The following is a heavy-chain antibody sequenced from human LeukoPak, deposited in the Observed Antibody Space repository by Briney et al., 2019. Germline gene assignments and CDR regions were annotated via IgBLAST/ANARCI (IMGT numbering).Heavy chain of an antibody. CDR1: GCTFTSYY. CDR3: ARDQTGYGMDV. CDR2: INPSGGST. J-gene: IGHJ6*02. V-gene: IGHV1-46*01. Sequence: ASVKVSCKASGCTFTSYYMHWVRQAPGQGLEWMGIINPSGGSTSYAQKFQGWVTMTRDTSISTAYMELSRLRSDDTAVYYCARDQTGYGMDVWGQGTTVTVSS.